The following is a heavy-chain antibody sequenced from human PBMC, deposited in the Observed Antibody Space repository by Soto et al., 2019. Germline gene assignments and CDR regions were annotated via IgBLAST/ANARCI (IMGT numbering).Heavy chain of an antibody. V-gene: IGHV1-18*04. J-gene: IGHJ4*02. CDR2: INPYNGNT. CDR3: ARVTPSCDSDF. CDR1: GYAFTIYG. Sequence: QVKLVQSGAEVKKPGASVKVSCKASGYAFTIYGLSWVRQAPGQGLEWMGWINPYNGNTKYAQMLQGRVTMTTDTSTSTAYMELRSLRSDDTAVYYCARVTPSCDSDFWGQGTLVTVSA.